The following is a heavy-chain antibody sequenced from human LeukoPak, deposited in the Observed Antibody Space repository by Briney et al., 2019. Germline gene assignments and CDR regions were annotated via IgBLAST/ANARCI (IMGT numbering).Heavy chain of an antibody. V-gene: IGHV3-30*01. D-gene: IGHD1-1*01. CDR1: GFTFSSYA. Sequence: GGSLRLSCAASGFTFSSYAMHWVRQAPGKGLEWVAVISYDGSNKYYADSVKGRFTISRDNSKNTLYLQMNSLRAEDTAVYYCASLYNKDGFDIWGQGTMVTVSS. J-gene: IGHJ3*02. CDR2: ISYDGSNK. CDR3: ASLYNKDGFDI.